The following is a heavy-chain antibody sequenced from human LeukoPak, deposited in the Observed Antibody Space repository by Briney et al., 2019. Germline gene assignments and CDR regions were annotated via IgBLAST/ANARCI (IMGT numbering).Heavy chain of an antibody. Sequence: GGSLRLSCAASGFTFSSYSMNWVRQAPGKGLEWVSSISSSSSYIYYADSVKGRFTISRDNAKNSLYLQMNSLRAEDTAVYYCARDIRGYSGYGFDYWGQGTLVTVSS. CDR1: GFTFSSYS. D-gene: IGHD5-12*01. J-gene: IGHJ4*02. CDR3: ARDIRGYSGYGFDY. CDR2: ISSSSSYI. V-gene: IGHV3-21*01.